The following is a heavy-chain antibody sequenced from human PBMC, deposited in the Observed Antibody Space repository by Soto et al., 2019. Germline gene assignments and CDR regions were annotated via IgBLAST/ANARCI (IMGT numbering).Heavy chain of an antibody. Sequence: GGSLRLSCAASGFDFSSYTMTWVRQAPGKGLEWVSGITYSGDTTYYADSVKGRFTISRDNYRNTLYLQMNSLRADDTAMYFCAKDWPGTSSVTSDYWGQGTLVTVSS. V-gene: IGHV3-23*01. CDR1: GFDFSSYT. D-gene: IGHD4-17*01. CDR2: ITYSGDTT. CDR3: AKDWPGTSSVTSDY. J-gene: IGHJ4*02.